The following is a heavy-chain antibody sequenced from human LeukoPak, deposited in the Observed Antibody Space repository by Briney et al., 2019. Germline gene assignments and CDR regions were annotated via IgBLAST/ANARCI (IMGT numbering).Heavy chain of an antibody. V-gene: IGHV3-30*03. Sequence: GGSLRLSCAASGFTFSSYAIHWVRQAPGKGLEWVAVISYDGSNKYYVDSVKGRFTISRDNAKNSLYLQMNSLRAEDTAVYYCARDQENYYDSSGINPPDYWGQGTLGTVSS. CDR2: ISYDGSNK. CDR3: ARDQENYYDSSGINPPDY. J-gene: IGHJ4*02. CDR1: GFTFSSYA. D-gene: IGHD3-22*01.